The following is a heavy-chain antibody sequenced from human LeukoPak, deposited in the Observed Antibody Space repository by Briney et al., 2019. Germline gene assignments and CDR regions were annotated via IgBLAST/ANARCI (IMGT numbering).Heavy chain of an antibody. J-gene: IGHJ1*01. D-gene: IGHD6-19*01. Sequence: ASVKVSCKASGYTFTSYGINWVRQAPGQGLEWMGWINTYNGNTNYTQKFQGRVTMTTDTSTSTAYMELRSLRSDDTAVYYCARVPQWLEYFQHWGQGTLVTVSS. CDR3: ARVPQWLEYFQH. V-gene: IGHV1-18*01. CDR2: INTYNGNT. CDR1: GYTFTSYG.